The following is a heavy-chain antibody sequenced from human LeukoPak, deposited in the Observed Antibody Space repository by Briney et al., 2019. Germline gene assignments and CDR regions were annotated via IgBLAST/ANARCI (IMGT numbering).Heavy chain of an antibody. Sequence: GGSLRLSCAASGFTFTSYGMHWVRQAPGKGLEWVAVIWYDGSHEDYSQSVKGRFTISRDNSKNTLYLQMNSLRVEDSGVYYCAKYPGTTGGRFQSWGQGTLVTVSS. CDR1: GFTFTSYG. D-gene: IGHD1-1*01. V-gene: IGHV3-33*06. J-gene: IGHJ5*02. CDR3: AKYPGTTGGRFQS. CDR2: IWYDGSHE.